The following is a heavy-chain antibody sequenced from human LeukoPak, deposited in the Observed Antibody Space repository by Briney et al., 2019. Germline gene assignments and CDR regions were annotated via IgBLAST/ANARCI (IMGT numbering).Heavy chain of an antibody. D-gene: IGHD2-15*01. CDR1: GFTFSSYA. J-gene: IGHJ4*02. CDR3: AKPNRYCSGGSCYLS. Sequence: GGSLRLSCAASGFTFSSYATSWVRQAPGKGLGWVSAISGSGGSTYYADSVKGRFTISRDNSKNTLYLQMNSLRAEDTAVYYCAKPNRYCSGGSCYLSWGQGTLVTVSS. CDR2: ISGSGGST. V-gene: IGHV3-23*01.